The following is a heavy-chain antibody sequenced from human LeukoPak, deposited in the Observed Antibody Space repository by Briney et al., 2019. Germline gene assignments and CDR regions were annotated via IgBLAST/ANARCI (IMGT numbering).Heavy chain of an antibody. D-gene: IGHD4-17*01. V-gene: IGHV3-43*01. CDR3: AKDREAKYGDYSLDY. CDR1: GFTFDDYT. J-gene: IGHJ4*02. Sequence: GGSLRLSCAASGFTFDDYTMHWVRQAPGKGLEWVSLISWDGGSTYYADSVKGRFTISRDNSKNSLYLQMNSLRTEDTALYYCAKDREAKYGDYSLDYWGQGTLVTVSS. CDR2: ISWDGGST.